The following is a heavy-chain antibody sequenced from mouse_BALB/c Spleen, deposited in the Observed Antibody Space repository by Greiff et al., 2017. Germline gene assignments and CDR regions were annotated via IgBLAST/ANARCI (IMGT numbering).Heavy chain of an antibody. Sequence: QVQLQQPGAELVKPGASVKMSCKASGYTFTSYWMHWVKQRPGQGLEWIGVIDPSDSYTSYNQKFKGKATLTVDTSSSTAYMQLSSLTSEDSAVYYCTRLGHYAMDYWGQGTSVTVSS. D-gene: IGHD4-1*01. CDR3: TRLGHYAMDY. J-gene: IGHJ4*01. V-gene: IGHV1S127*01. CDR2: IDPSDSYT. CDR1: GYTFTSYW.